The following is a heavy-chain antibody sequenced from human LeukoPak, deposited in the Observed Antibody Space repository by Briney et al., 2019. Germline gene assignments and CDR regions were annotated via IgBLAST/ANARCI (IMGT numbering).Heavy chain of an antibody. J-gene: IGHJ3*02. CDR2: IYYSGST. D-gene: IGHD6-13*01. CDR3: ARLIVAAAGTLGAFDI. V-gene: IGHV4-39*01. Sequence: KPSETLSLTCTVSGGSISSSSYYWGWIRQPPGKGLEWIGSIYYSGSTYYNPSLKSRVTISVDTSKNQFSLKLSSVTAADTAVYYCARLIVAAAGTLGAFDIWGQGTMVTVSS. CDR1: GGSISSSSYY.